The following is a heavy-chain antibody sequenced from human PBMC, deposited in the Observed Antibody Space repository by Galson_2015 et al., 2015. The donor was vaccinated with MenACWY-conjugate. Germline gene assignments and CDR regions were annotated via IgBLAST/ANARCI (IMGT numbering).Heavy chain of an antibody. Sequence: TTYADSVKGRFTISRDNAKNSLYLQMNSLRAEDTAVYYCARERHVAGTKYFDLWGRGTLVTVSS. J-gene: IGHJ2*01. V-gene: IGHV3-11*05. D-gene: IGHD6-19*01. CDR2: T. CDR3: ARERHVAGTKYFDL.